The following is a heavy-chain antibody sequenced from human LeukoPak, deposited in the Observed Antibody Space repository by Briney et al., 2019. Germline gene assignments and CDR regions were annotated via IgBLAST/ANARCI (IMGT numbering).Heavy chain of an antibody. CDR2: IHFSGST. Sequence: SETLSLTCTVSDASISGYYWSWIRQPPGKGLEWIGSIHFSGSTNYNPSLRSGVTISVDTSKNQLSLKLSSVTAADTAVYYCARDLGGIYFDYWGQGTLVTVSS. CDR1: DASISGYY. V-gene: IGHV4-59*01. J-gene: IGHJ4*02. D-gene: IGHD1-26*01. CDR3: ARDLGGIYFDY.